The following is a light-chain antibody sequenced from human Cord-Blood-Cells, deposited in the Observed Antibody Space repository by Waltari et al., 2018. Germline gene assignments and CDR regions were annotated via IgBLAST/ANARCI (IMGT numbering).Light chain of an antibody. J-gene: IGKJ4*01. V-gene: IGKV1-39*01. CDR1: QSISSY. CDR2: AAS. CDR3: QQSYSTLT. Sequence: DIQMTQSPSSLSASVGDRVTITCRASQSISSYLNWYQQKPEKAPKLPIYAASSLQSGVPSRFSGSGSGTDFTLTISSLQPEDFATYYCQQSYSTLTFGGGTKVEIK.